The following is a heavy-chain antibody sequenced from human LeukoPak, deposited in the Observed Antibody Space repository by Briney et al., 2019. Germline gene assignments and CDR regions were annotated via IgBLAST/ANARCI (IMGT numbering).Heavy chain of an antibody. CDR1: GGSFSGYY. Sequence: PSETLSLTCAVYGGSFSGYYWSWIRQPPGKGLEWIGEINHSGSTNYNPSLKSRFTISVDTSKNQFSLKLSSATAADTAVYYCARPCEYCSSTSPYVHYRGQGTLVTVSS. J-gene: IGHJ4*02. V-gene: IGHV4-34*01. CDR3: ARPCEYCSSTSPYVHY. CDR2: INHSGST. D-gene: IGHD2-2*01.